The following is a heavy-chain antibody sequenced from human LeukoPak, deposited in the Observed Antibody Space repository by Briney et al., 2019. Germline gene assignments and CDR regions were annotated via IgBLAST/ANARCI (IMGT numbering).Heavy chain of an antibody. CDR2: IWYDGSNK. J-gene: IGHJ4*02. CDR1: GFTFSSYG. CDR3: ARDYGILYYFDY. V-gene: IGHV3-33*01. Sequence: GGSLRLSCAAFGFTFSSYGMHWVRQAPGRGLEWVAVIWYDGSNKYYADSVKGRFTISRDNSKNTLYLQMNSLRAEDTAVYYCARDYGILYYFDYWGQGTLVTVSS. D-gene: IGHD3-16*01.